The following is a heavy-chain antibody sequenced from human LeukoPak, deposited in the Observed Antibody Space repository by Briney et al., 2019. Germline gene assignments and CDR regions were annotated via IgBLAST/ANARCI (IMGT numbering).Heavy chain of an antibody. J-gene: IGHJ4*02. CDR3: AIWTSGNY. CDR1: QFTFNGSW. D-gene: IGHD1-1*01. V-gene: IGHV3-7*01. Sequence: PGESLRLSCADSQFTFNGSWLDWVRQAPRQGLEWVANMDPTGSQKRYVDSVKGRFTISKDNPGASLYLDMHSLRAEDTAIYYCAIWTSGNYWGQGTLVTVSS. CDR2: MDPTGSQK.